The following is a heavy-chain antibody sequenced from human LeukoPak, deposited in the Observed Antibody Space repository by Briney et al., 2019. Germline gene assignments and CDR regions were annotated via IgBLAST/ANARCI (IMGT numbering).Heavy chain of an antibody. V-gene: IGHV1-69*13. CDR2: IIPFFGTA. CDR1: GGTFSSYA. J-gene: IGHJ6*02. CDR3: ARASRVGQWLAKERSYYYYGMDV. Sequence: SVKVSCKASGGTFSSYAISWVRQAPGQGLEWMGGIIPFFGTANYAQKFQGRVTITADESTSTAYMELSSLRSEDTAVYYCARASRVGQWLAKERSYYYYGMDVWGQGTTVTVSS. D-gene: IGHD6-19*01.